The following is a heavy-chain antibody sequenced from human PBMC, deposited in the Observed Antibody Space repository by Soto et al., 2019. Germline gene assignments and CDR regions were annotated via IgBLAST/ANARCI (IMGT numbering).Heavy chain of an antibody. CDR2: ISYDGSNK. Sequence: QVQLVESGGGVVQPGRSLRLSCAASGFTFSSYGMHWVRQAPGKGLEWVAVISYDGSNKYYADSVKGRFTISRDNSKNTLYLQMNSLRAEDTAVYYCAKNTLSRDGYNNYYYYGMDVWGQGTTVTVSS. D-gene: IGHD5-12*01. CDR1: GFTFSSYG. CDR3: AKNTLSRDGYNNYYYYGMDV. J-gene: IGHJ6*02. V-gene: IGHV3-30*18.